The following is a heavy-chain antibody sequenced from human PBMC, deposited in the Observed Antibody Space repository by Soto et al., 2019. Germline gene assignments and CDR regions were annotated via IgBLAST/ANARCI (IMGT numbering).Heavy chain of an antibody. CDR3: AAGMVDTAMTKEIYYYYYYGMDV. Sequence: GASVKVCCTDSGFTKNSSAVQWVRQDKKQRLEWIGWIVVGSGNTNYAQKFQERVTITRDMSTSTAYMELSSLRSEDTAVYYCAAGMVDTAMTKEIYYYYYYGMDVWGQGTTVTVSS. J-gene: IGHJ6*02. CDR1: GFTKNSSA. D-gene: IGHD5-18*01. CDR2: IVVGSGNT. V-gene: IGHV1-58*01.